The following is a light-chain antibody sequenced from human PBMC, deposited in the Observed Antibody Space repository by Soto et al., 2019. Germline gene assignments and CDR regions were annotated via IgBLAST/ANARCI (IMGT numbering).Light chain of an antibody. J-gene: IGLJ1*01. CDR1: SSDVGGYNY. V-gene: IGLV2-14*01. CDR3: SSYASSSTPFV. Sequence: QSALTQPASVSGSPGQSITISCTGTSSDVGGYNYVSWYQQHPGKAPKLMIYDVSNRPSGVSNRFSGSKSGNTASLTISGLQAEDEADYYCSSYASSSTPFVFGTGTRSLS. CDR2: DVS.